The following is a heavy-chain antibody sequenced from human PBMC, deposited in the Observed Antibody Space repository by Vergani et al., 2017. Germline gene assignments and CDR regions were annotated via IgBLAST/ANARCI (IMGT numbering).Heavy chain of an antibody. V-gene: IGHV3-30*18. D-gene: IGHD3-22*01. Sequence: QVQLVESGGGVVQPGRSLRLSCAASGFTFSSYGMHWVRQAPGKGLEWVAVISYDGSNKYYADSVKGRFTISRDNSKNTLYLQMNSLRAEDTDVYYCAKDRHSSGYLFDYWGQGTLVTVSS. CDR1: GFTFSSYG. CDR3: AKDRHSSGYLFDY. J-gene: IGHJ4*02. CDR2: ISYDGSNK.